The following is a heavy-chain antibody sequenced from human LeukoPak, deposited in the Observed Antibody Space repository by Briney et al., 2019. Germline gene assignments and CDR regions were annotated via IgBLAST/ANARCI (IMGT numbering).Heavy chain of an antibody. Sequence: PGGSLRLSCAASGFTFSSYGMHWVRQAPGKGLEWVAFIRYDGGNKYYADSVKGRFTISRDNSKNTLYLQMNSLRAEDTAAYYCAKEAGYSSGGRWGQGTLVTVSS. J-gene: IGHJ4*02. V-gene: IGHV3-30*02. CDR2: IRYDGGNK. D-gene: IGHD6-19*01. CDR3: AKEAGYSSGGR. CDR1: GFTFSSYG.